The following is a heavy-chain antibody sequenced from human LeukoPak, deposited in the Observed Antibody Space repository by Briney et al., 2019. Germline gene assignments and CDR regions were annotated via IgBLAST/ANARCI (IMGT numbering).Heavy chain of an antibody. CDR3: VRDGRRGSDFSGYFDY. CDR2: IYLSGRT. V-gene: IGHV4-4*07. D-gene: IGHD1-26*01. Sequence: SETLSLTCTVSGDSISSYYWSWIRQPAGKGLEWIGRIYLSGRTNYNPSLKSRVTMSVDTSTNQFSLKLRFVTAADTAVYYCVRDGRRGSDFSGYFDYWGQGTLVTVSS. CDR1: GDSISSYY. J-gene: IGHJ4*02.